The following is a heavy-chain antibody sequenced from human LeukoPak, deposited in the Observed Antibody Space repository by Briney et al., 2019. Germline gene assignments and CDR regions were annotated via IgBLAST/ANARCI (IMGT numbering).Heavy chain of an antibody. CDR2: IWYDRGDK. Sequence: GGSLRLSCAASGFTFSDYAMHWVRQAPGKGLEWVAVIWYDRGDKYYADAVKGRFTISRDDSKNTLYLQIKSLRAEDTAVYYCARDKWGNGWTGSIDNWGQGTLVTVSA. J-gene: IGHJ4*02. V-gene: IGHV3-33*01. CDR3: ARDKWGNGWTGSIDN. D-gene: IGHD6-19*01. CDR1: GFTFSDYA.